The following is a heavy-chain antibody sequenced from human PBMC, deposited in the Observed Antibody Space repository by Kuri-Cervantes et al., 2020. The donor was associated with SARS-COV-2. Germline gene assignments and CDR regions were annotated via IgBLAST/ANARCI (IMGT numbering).Heavy chain of an antibody. CDR2: IKQDGSEK. D-gene: IGHD2-15*01. CDR1: GFTFSSYW. V-gene: IGHV3-7*05. J-gene: IGHJ4*02. Sequence: GGSLRPSCAASGFTFSSYWMSWVRQAPGKGLEWVANIKQDGSEKYYVNSVKGRFTISRDNAKNSLYLQMNSLRAEDTAVYYCARDEYSGDIVAPDYWGQGTLVTVSS. CDR3: ARDEYSGDIVAPDY.